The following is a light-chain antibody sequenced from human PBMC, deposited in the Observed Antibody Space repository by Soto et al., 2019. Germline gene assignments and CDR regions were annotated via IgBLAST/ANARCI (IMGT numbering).Light chain of an antibody. CDR3: SSYTSSSTHV. CDR1: SSDIGAFTF. J-gene: IGLJ1*01. CDR2: DVN. Sequence: QSVLTQPASVSGSPGQSITISCTGTSSDIGAFTFVSWYQQHPGKVPKLMIFDVNRRPSGVSDRFSGSKSGNTASLTISGLQAEDECDYYCSSYTSSSTHVFGSGTKLTVL. V-gene: IGLV2-14*03.